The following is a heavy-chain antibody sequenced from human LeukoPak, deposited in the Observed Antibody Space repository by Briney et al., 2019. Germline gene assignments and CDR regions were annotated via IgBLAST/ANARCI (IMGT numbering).Heavy chain of an antibody. Sequence: ASVKVSCKASGYTFTTYGMNWVRQAPGQGLEWMGWINTNAANPTYAQGFTGRFVFSLDTSVNTAYLQISSLKAEDTAVYYCARLYNSGNYNFDYWGQGTLVTVSS. CDR3: ARLYNSGNYNFDY. J-gene: IGHJ4*02. CDR2: INTNAANP. V-gene: IGHV7-4-1*02. CDR1: GYTFTTYG. D-gene: IGHD3-10*01.